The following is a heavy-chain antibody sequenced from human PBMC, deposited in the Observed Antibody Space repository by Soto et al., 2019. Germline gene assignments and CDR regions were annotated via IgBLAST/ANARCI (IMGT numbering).Heavy chain of an antibody. CDR1: GFTFSTSA. Sequence: PGRSLRLSGAASGFTFSTSAMTWVRQAPGKGPEWVSTISDGSRFTYYADSVRGRFTISRDDSKKILFLQMSSLRAEDTAVYFCAKSGPTNSFDSCGQGYLVSV. V-gene: IGHV3-23*01. D-gene: IGHD1-26*01. J-gene: IGHJ4*02. CDR2: ISDGSRFT. CDR3: AKSGPTNSFDS.